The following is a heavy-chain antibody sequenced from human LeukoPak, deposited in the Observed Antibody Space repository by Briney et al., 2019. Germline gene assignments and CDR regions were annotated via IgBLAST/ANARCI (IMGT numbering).Heavy chain of an antibody. CDR1: GFSFTTYW. V-gene: IGHV3-66*01. CDR3: ARSGPSVLWSKSFDY. Sequence: GESLRLSCAASGFSFTTYWMSWVRQAPGKGLEWVSVLYTAGPTYYADSVQGRFTISRDNSKNTLFLQMDNLRADDTATYYCARSGPSVLWSKSFDYWGQGALVTVSS. D-gene: IGHD3-10*01. CDR2: LYTAGPT. J-gene: IGHJ4*02.